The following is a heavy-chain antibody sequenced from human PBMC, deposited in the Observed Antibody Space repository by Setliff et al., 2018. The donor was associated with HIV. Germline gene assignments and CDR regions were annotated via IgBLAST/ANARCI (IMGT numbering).Heavy chain of an antibody. CDR1: GGSLSGYY. CDR3: ARRRPPPSGMYSSYYMDV. Sequence: SETLSLTCAVYGGSLSGYYWRWIRQPPGKGLEWIGDVSHTGSTNYNPSLKSRITISADTPKNQFSLNLNSVTAADTAIYYCARRRPPPSGMYSSYYMDVWGKGTAVTVSS. D-gene: IGHD1-26*01. CDR2: VSHTGST. J-gene: IGHJ6*03. V-gene: IGHV4-34*01.